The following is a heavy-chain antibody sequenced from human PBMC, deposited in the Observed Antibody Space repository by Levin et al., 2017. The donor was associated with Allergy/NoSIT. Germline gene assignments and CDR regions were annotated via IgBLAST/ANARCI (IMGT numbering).Heavy chain of an antibody. J-gene: IGHJ4*02. CDR1: GYSFTSYW. CDR2: IDPSDSYT. V-gene: IGHV5-10-1*01. D-gene: IGHD3-10*01. Sequence: LGESLKISCKGSGYSFTSYWISWVRQMPGKGLEWMGRIDPSDSYTNYSPSFQGHVTISADKSISTAYLQWSSLKASDTAMYYCARGPDYYGSGSYSSYPHWGQGTLVTVSS. CDR3: ARGPDYYGSGSYSSYPH.